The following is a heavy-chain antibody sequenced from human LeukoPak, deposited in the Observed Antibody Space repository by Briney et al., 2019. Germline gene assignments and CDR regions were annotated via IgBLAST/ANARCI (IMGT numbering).Heavy chain of an antibody. CDR3: ARGEIVVVPAASYYYHYMDV. V-gene: IGHV4-34*01. Sequence: SETLSLTCAVCGGSFSGYYWRWIRQPPGKGLEWIGEINHSGSTNYNPSLKSRVTISVDTSKNQFSLKLSSVTAADTAVYYCARGEIVVVPAASYYYHYMDVWPRGTTVTVSS. D-gene: IGHD2-2*01. J-gene: IGHJ6*03. CDR2: INHSGST. CDR1: GGSFSGYY.